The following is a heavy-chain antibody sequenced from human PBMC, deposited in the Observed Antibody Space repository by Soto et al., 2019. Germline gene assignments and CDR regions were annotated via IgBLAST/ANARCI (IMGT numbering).Heavy chain of an antibody. CDR1: GGTFSSYA. V-gene: IGHV1-69*01. Sequence: VKVSCKASGGTFSSYAISWVRQAPGQGLEWMGGIIPIFGTANYAQKFQGRVTITADESTSTAYMELSSLRSEDTAVYYCAREWVVTGGRYYEDYYYGMDVWGQGTTVTVSS. J-gene: IGHJ6*02. CDR3: AREWVVTGGRYYEDYYYGMDV. D-gene: IGHD1-26*01. CDR2: IIPIFGTA.